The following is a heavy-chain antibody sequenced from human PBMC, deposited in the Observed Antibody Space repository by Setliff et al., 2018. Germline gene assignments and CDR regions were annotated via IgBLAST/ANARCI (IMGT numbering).Heavy chain of an antibody. Sequence: PGESLTISCKGSGYSFTSYWIGWVRQMPGKGLGWMGIIYPGDSDTRYSPSFQGQVTISADKSISTAYLQWSSLKASDTAMYYCATRDPKTYYYDSSGYYSHDAFDIWGQGTMVTVSS. CDR2: IYPGDSDT. J-gene: IGHJ3*02. D-gene: IGHD3-22*01. V-gene: IGHV5-51*01. CDR1: GYSFTSYW. CDR3: ATRDPKTYYYDSSGYYSHDAFDI.